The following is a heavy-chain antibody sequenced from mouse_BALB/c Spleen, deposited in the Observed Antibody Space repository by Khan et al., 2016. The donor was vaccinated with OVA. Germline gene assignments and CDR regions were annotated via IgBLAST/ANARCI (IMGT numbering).Heavy chain of an antibody. CDR3: TRLAYYYDSEGFAY. D-gene: IGHD1-1*01. V-gene: IGHV5-6*02. CDR1: GFTFSTYG. CDR2: VSTGGSYT. Sequence: EVKLVESGGDLVKPGGSLKLSCAASGFTFSTYGMSWVRQAPDQRLEWVATVSTGGSYTYFPDSVKGRFTISRDNAKNTLYLQMSGLRSEDTAMLYCTRLAYYYDSEGFAYWGQGTLVTVLC. J-gene: IGHJ3*01.